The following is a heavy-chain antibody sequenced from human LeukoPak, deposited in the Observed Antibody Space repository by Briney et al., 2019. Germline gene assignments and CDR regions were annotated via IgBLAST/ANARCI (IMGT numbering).Heavy chain of an antibody. CDR1: GGTFSSYA. Sequence: GASVKVSCKASGGTFSSYAISWVRQAPGQGLEWMGGIIPIFGTANYAQKFQGRVTITADESTSTAYMELSSLRSEDTAVYYCARARVATIYYYYYYMDVWGKGTTVTISS. CDR2: IIPIFGTA. J-gene: IGHJ6*03. CDR3: ARARVATIYYYYYYMDV. D-gene: IGHD5-12*01. V-gene: IGHV1-69*13.